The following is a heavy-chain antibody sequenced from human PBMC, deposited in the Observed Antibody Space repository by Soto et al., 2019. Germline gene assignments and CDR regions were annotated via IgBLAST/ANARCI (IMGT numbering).Heavy chain of an antibody. CDR3: TRHERRGKTYYYGSGSWGNYYYGMDV. CDR1: GFTVSSNY. J-gene: IGHJ6*02. D-gene: IGHD3-10*01. CDR2: IYNSGRT. V-gene: IGHV3-66*04. Sequence: PGGSLRLSCAASGFTVSSNYMSWVRQAPGKGLEWVSVIYNSGRTAYAASVKGRFTISRDDSKNTAYLQMNSLKTEDTAVYYCTRHERRGKTYYYGSGSWGNYYYGMDVWGQGTTVTVSS.